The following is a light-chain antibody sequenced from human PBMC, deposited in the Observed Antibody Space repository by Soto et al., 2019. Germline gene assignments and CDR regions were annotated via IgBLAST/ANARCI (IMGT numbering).Light chain of an antibody. Sequence: QSALTQPPSASGSPGQSVTISCTGTSSDVGAYKYVSWYQQYPGKAPKLMIYEVCKRPSGVPDRFSGSKSGNTASLTVSGLQAEDEADYYCTSYVGSDIWVFVGGTKVTVL. CDR3: TSYVGSDIWV. J-gene: IGLJ3*02. CDR2: EVC. V-gene: IGLV2-8*01. CDR1: SSDVGAYKY.